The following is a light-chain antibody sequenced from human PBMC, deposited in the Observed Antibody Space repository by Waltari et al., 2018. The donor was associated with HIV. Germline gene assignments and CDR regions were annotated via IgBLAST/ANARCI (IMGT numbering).Light chain of an antibody. Sequence: EIVMTQSPATLPVSPGGSATLSCRASEIVRAYITWYQQKPGQAPRRIMYDSSTRATGVPPRFSGSGSGTEFTLTISSLQSDDFAVYYCQQYAQWPTFGQGTLVEIK. CDR1: EIVRAY. J-gene: IGKJ1*01. V-gene: IGKV3-15*01. CDR2: DSS. CDR3: QQYAQWPT.